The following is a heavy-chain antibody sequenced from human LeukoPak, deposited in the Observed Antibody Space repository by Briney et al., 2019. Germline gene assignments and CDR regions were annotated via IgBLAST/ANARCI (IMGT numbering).Heavy chain of an antibody. CDR2: ISSSSSYI. D-gene: IGHD5-12*01. V-gene: IGHV3-21*01. J-gene: IGHJ5*02. CDR1: GFTFSSYS. CDR3: ARDVSQEYSGYDPNWFDP. Sequence: GSLRLSCAASGFTFSSYSMNWVRQAPGKGLEWVSSISSSSSYIYYADSVKGRFTISRDNAKNSLYLQMNSLGAEDTAVYYCARDVSQEYSGYDPNWFDPWGQGTLVTVSS.